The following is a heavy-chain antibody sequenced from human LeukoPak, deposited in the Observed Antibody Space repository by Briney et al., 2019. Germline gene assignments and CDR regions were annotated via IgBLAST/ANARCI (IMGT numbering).Heavy chain of an antibody. Sequence: GGSLGLSCAASGFTFGSYWVHWVRQAPGEGLVWVSRINPDGSTTNYADSVKGRFTISRDNAKNTLYLQMTSLRAEDTAVYYCTRAGDYRFDHWGRGTLVTVSS. CDR3: TRAGDYRFDH. J-gene: IGHJ4*02. CDR1: GFTFGSYW. CDR2: INPDGSTT. D-gene: IGHD7-27*01. V-gene: IGHV3-74*01.